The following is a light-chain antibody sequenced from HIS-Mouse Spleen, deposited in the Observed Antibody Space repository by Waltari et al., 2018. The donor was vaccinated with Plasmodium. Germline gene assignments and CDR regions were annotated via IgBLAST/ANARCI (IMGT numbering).Light chain of an antibody. V-gene: IGKV2-28*01. CDR2: LGS. CDR1: QSLLHSNGYNY. Sequence: DIVMTQSPLSLPVTPGEPASISCRSSQSLLHSNGYNYLDWYLQKPGQSPQLLIYLGSNRASGGPDRFRGSGSGTDFTLKISRVEAEDVGVYYCMQALQTPRYTFGQGTKLEIK. CDR3: MQALQTPRYT. J-gene: IGKJ2*01.